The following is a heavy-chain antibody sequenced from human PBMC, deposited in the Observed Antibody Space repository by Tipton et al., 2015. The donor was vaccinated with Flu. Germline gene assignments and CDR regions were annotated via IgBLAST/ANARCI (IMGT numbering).Heavy chain of an antibody. J-gene: IGHJ4*02. D-gene: IGHD4-23*01. V-gene: IGHV3-23*01. CDR2: ISGSGGST. Sequence: SLRLSCAASGFTFSSYAMSWVRQAPGKGLEWVSAISGSGGSTYYADSVKGRFTISRDNAKNSLYLQMNSLRAEDTAVYYCARERWGGPDYWGQGTLVTVSS. CDR1: GFTFSSYA. CDR3: ARERWGGPDY.